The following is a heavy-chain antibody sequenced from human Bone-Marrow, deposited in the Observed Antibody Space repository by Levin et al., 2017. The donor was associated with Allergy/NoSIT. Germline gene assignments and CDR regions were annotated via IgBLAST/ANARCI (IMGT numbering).Heavy chain of an antibody. CDR2: LSDSGGST. D-gene: IGHD6-19*01. J-gene: IGHJ3*02. CDR3: AKDWSGSGWFDAFDS. CDR1: GFTFSSYV. Sequence: LSLTCAASGFTFSSYVMNWVRQAPGKGLEWVSALSDSGGSTYYADSVKGRFTISRDNSKNTLSLQMDSLRAEDTAVYYCAKDWSGSGWFDAFDSWGQGTVVTVSS. V-gene: IGHV3-23*01.